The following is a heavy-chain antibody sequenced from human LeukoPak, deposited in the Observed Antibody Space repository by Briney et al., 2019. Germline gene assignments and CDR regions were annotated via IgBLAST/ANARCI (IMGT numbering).Heavy chain of an antibody. Sequence: ETLSLTCTVSGGSICIHDWRWMPQPPGKGLEYIGHIHYSGITNYNPSLVSRVTISVDTSKNQISLTLSSVTAADTAVYYCARRYNYVFDYWGQGTLVTVSS. CDR1: GGSICIHD. CDR2: IHYSGIT. J-gene: IGHJ4*02. CDR3: ARRYNYVFDY. V-gene: IGHV4-59*11. D-gene: IGHD1-1*01.